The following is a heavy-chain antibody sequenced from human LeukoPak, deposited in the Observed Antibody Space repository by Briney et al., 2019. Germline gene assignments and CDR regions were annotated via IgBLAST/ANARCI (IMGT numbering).Heavy chain of an antibody. D-gene: IGHD6-13*01. CDR1: GYTFTSYA. CDR2: INAGNGNT. CDR3: ARYGSSSGFDY. J-gene: IGHJ4*02. V-gene: IGHV1-3*01. Sequence: ASVKVSCKASGYTFTSYAMHWVRQAPGQRLEWMGWINAGNGNTKYSQKFQGRVTITRDTSASTAYVELSNLRSEDTAVYYCARYGSSSGFDYWGQGTLVTVSS.